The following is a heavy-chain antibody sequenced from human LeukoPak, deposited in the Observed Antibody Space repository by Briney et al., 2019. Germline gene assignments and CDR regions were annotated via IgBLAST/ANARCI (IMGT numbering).Heavy chain of an antibody. Sequence: GGSLRLSCAASGFTFSNYWMSWVRQAPGKGLEWVASIRPEGSEVYYMDSVKGRFTISRDNAENSLYLQMNSLRAEDTAVYYCARGLRDDILTGYYNYYYFDYWGQGTLVTVSS. V-gene: IGHV3-7*01. CDR3: ARGLRDDILTGYYNYYYFDY. D-gene: IGHD3-9*01. J-gene: IGHJ4*02. CDR2: IRPEGSEV. CDR1: GFTFSNYW.